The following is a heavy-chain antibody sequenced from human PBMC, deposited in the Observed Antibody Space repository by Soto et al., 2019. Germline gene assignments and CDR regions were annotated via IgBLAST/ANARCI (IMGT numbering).Heavy chain of an antibody. CDR2: ISGSGGST. D-gene: IGHD2-15*01. CDR1: GLNISSYA. CDR3: ANSGRPAWVWFDP. V-gene: IGHV3-23*01. J-gene: IGHJ5*02. Sequence: PGLPMRLPSTASGLNISSYAMSWISKKPGKGLEWVSAISGSGGSTYYADSVKGRFTISRDNSKNTLYLQMNSLRAEGTAVYYCANSGRPAWVWFDPWGQGTLVTVSS.